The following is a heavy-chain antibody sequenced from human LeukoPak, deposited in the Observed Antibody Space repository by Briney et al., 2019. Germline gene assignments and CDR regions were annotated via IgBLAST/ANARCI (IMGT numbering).Heavy chain of an antibody. Sequence: PGGSLRLSCAASGFSFSGFSMNWVRQAPGKGLEWVSCISSSSTYIYYADSVKGRFTISRDNAKNTLYLQMNSLRADDTAVYYCARSRWLDAFDYWGQGTLVTVSS. D-gene: IGHD6-19*01. V-gene: IGHV3-21*01. CDR3: ARSRWLDAFDY. CDR2: ISSSSTYI. CDR1: GFSFSGFS. J-gene: IGHJ4*02.